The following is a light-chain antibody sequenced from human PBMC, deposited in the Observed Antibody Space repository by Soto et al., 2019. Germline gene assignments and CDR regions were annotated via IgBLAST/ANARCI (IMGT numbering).Light chain of an antibody. CDR3: SSYTTGNARIIV. J-gene: IGLJ1*01. CDR2: DVT. CDR1: SSAVGGYNY. Sequence: QSALTQPASVSGSPGQSITISCTGTSSAVGGYNYVSWYQHHPGKAPKLIIYDVTNRPSGVSNPFSGSKSGNTASLTISGLQPEDEDDYYCSSYTTGNARIIVFGTGTKLTVL. V-gene: IGLV2-14*03.